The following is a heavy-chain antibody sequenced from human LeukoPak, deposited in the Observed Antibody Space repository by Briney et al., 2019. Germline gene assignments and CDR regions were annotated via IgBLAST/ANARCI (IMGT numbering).Heavy chain of an antibody. CDR3: ARERLIRTFDI. J-gene: IGHJ3*02. CDR1: GGSISSGGYY. CDR2: IYCSGST. D-gene: IGHD3-22*01. Sequence: PSQTLSLTCTVSGGSISSGGYYWSWIRQHPGKGLEWIGYIYCSGSTYYNPSLKSRVTISVDTSKNQFSLKLSSVTAADTAVYYCARERLIRTFDIWGQGTMVTVSS. V-gene: IGHV4-31*03.